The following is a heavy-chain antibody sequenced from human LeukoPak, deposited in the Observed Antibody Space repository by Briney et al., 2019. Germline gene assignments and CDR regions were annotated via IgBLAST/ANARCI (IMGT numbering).Heavy chain of an antibody. CDR3: ARDASGARIAGY. CDR1: GFTVSSNY. CDR2: IYSGGST. J-gene: IGHJ4*02. Sequence: GGSLRLSCAASGFTVSSNYMSWVRQAPGKGLEWVSVIYSGGSTYYADSVKGRFTISRDNSKNTLYLQMNSLRAEDTAVYYCARDASGARIAGYWGQGPLVTVSS. V-gene: IGHV3-66*02. D-gene: IGHD6-13*01.